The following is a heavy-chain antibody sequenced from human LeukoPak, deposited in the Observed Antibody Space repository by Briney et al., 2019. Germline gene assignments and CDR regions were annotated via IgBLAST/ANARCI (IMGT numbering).Heavy chain of an antibody. CDR3: ARDWYYYGSGSYYNLNWFDP. CDR2: IYTSGST. J-gene: IGHJ5*02. CDR1: GGSISSYY. D-gene: IGHD3-10*01. V-gene: IGHV4-4*07. Sequence: PSETLSLTYTVSGGSISSYYWSWIRQPAGKGLEWIGRIYTSGSTNYNPSLKSRVTMSVDTSKNQFSLKLSSVTAADTAVYYCARDWYYYGSGSYYNLNWFDPWGQGTPVTVSS.